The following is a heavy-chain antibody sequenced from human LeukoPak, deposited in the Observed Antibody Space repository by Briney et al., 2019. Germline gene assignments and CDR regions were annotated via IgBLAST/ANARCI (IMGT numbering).Heavy chain of an antibody. J-gene: IGHJ4*02. CDR3: ARHPAGD. CDR1: GFTFSSYS. Sequence: PGGSLRLSCAASGFTFSSYSMNWVRQAPGKGLEWVSFISSSSNFIYYADSVKGRFTISRDNAKNSLYLQMRSLRAEDTAVYYCARHPAGDWGQGTLVTVSS. V-gene: IGHV3-21*01. D-gene: IGHD1-26*01. CDR2: ISSSSNFI.